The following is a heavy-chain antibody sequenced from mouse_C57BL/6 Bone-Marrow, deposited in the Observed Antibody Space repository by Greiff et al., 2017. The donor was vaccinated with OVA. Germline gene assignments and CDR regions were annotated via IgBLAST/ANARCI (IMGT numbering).Heavy chain of an antibody. CDR3: ARPVYDGYPHYAMDY. D-gene: IGHD2-3*01. Sequence: EVKLMESGGDLVKPGGSLKLSCAASGFTFSSYGMSWVRQTPDKRLEWVATISSGGSYTYYPDSVKGRFTISRDNAKNTLYLQMSSLKSEDTAMYYCARPVYDGYPHYAMDYWGQGTSVTVSS. J-gene: IGHJ4*01. CDR2: ISSGGSYT. CDR1: GFTFSSYG. V-gene: IGHV5-6*01.